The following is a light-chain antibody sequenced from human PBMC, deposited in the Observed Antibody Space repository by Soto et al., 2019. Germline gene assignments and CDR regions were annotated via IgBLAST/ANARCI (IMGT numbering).Light chain of an antibody. V-gene: IGKV2-28*01. CDR3: MQALQSMST. J-gene: IGKJ5*01. Sequence: IVMSQSPLSLPVPTGDPASIXXRSXQSLLHSKGYNYVDGDLQKPGQSPHXXIYLGSTRASGGPDRFSGSGAGTDFTLKSSRVEAEDVGVYYCMQALQSMSTFGQGTRLEIK. CDR2: LGS. CDR1: QSLLHSKGYNY.